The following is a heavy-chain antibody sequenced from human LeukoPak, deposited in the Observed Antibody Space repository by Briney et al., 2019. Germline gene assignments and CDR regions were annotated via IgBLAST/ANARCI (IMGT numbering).Heavy chain of an antibody. J-gene: IGHJ6*02. D-gene: IGHD6-13*01. CDR1: GGSISSGDYY. CDR2: IYYSGST. Sequence: PSETLSLTCTVSGGSISSGDYYWSWIRQPPGKGLEWIGYIYYSGSTYYNLSLKSRVIISVDTSKNQFSLKLSSVTAADTAVYYCARGHSSSWQRGYYYGMDVWGQGTTVTVSS. V-gene: IGHV4-30-4*02. CDR3: ARGHSSSWQRGYYYGMDV.